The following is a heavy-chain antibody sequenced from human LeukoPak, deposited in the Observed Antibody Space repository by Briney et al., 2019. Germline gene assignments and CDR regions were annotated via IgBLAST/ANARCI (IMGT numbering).Heavy chain of an antibody. J-gene: IGHJ6*02. D-gene: IGHD3-3*01. Sequence: PGGSLRLSCAASGFTFSSYSMNWVRQAPGKGLEWVSYISSSSSTIYYADSVKGRFSISRDNAKSSLYLQMNSLRAEDTAVYYCAKSAPNYDFWSGYSNYGMDVWGQGTTVTVSS. V-gene: IGHV3-48*01. CDR1: GFTFSSYS. CDR3: AKSAPNYDFWSGYSNYGMDV. CDR2: ISSSSSTI.